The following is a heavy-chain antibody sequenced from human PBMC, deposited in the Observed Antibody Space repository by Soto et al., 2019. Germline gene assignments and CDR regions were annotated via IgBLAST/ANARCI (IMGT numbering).Heavy chain of an antibody. J-gene: IGHJ5*02. V-gene: IGHV4-59*01. Sequence: SETLSLTCTVSGVSISSYYWIWIRQPPGKGLEWIGYIYYSGSTNYNPSLKSRVTISVDTSKNQFSLKLSSVTAADTAVYYCARHLGDYYGSGSYSYWFDPWGQGILVTVS. CDR1: GVSISSYY. CDR2: IYYSGST. CDR3: ARHLGDYYGSGSYSYWFDP. D-gene: IGHD3-10*01.